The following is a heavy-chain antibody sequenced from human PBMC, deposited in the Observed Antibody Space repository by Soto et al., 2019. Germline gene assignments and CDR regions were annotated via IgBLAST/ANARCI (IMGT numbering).Heavy chain of an antibody. J-gene: IGHJ4*02. CDR1: GFTFSSYA. V-gene: IGHV3-30-3*01. D-gene: IGHD6-13*01. CDR2: ISYDGSNK. Sequence: GGSLRLSCAASGFTFSSYAMHWVRQAPGKGLEWVAVISYDGSNKYYADSVKGRFTISRDNSKNTLYLQMNSLRAEDTAVYYCARATYSSSWYLFDYWGQGTLVTVSS. CDR3: ARATYSSSWYLFDY.